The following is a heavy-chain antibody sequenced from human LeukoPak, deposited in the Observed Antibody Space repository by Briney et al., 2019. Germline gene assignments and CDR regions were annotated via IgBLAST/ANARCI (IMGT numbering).Heavy chain of an antibody. Sequence: GGSLRLSCAASGFTVSSNYMSWVRQAPGKGLEWVSVIYSGGSTYYADSVKGRFTISRDNSKNTLYLQMNSLRAEDTAVYYCASRSPSRTYDLWSGYYLHDAFDIWGQGTMVTVSS. CDR1: GFTVSSNY. V-gene: IGHV3-66*02. CDR3: ASRSPSRTYDLWSGYYLHDAFDI. CDR2: IYSGGST. J-gene: IGHJ3*02. D-gene: IGHD3-3*01.